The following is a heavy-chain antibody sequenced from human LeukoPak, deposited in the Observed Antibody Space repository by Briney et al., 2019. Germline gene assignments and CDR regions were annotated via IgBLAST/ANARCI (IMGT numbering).Heavy chain of an antibody. Sequence: GGSLRLSCAASGFTFSSYAMSWVRQAPGKGLEWVSAISGSGVGTVYADSVKGRFTISRDNFKNMVYLQMNSLRAEDTAAYYCAKRSVSGSYFFDYWGQGALVTVSS. V-gene: IGHV3-23*01. CDR1: GFTFSSYA. D-gene: IGHD1-26*01. CDR2: ISGSGVGT. CDR3: AKRSVSGSYFFDY. J-gene: IGHJ4*02.